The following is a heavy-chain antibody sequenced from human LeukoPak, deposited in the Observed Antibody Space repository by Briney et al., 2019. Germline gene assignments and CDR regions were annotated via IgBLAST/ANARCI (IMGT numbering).Heavy chain of an antibody. Sequence: GGSLRLSCAASGXTVSSNYMTWVRQAPGKGLEWVSVIFSGGSTYYADSVKGRFTISGDNSKNTLYLQMNSLRAEDTAVYYCARLTVTHAFDIWGQGTMVTVSS. D-gene: IGHD4-17*01. CDR1: GXTVSSNY. CDR3: ARLTVTHAFDI. V-gene: IGHV3-53*01. CDR2: IFSGGST. J-gene: IGHJ3*02.